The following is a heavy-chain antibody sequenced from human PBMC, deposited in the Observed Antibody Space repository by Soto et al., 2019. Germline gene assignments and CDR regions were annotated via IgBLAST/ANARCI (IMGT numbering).Heavy chain of an antibody. J-gene: IGHJ6*03. D-gene: IGHD6-6*01. CDR2: IYPGDSDT. CDR1: GYSFTSYW. Sequence: EVQLVQSGAEVKKPGESLKISCKGSGYSFTSYWIDWVRQMPGKGLEWMGIIYPGDSDTRYSPSFQGQVTISADKSISTAYLQWSSLKASDTAMYYCARLEYSSSYYYYYYMDVWGKGTTVTVSS. V-gene: IGHV5-51*03. CDR3: ARLEYSSSYYYYYYMDV.